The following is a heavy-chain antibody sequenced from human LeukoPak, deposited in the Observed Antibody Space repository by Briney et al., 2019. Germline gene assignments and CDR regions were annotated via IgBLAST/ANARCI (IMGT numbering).Heavy chain of an antibody. J-gene: IGHJ4*02. V-gene: IGHV3-30*18. CDR3: AKAGGYDSFFDY. D-gene: IGHD5-12*01. Sequence: TGGSLRLSCAASGFTLSSYGMHWVRRAPGKGLEWVTLISYDGSNKYYADSVKGRFIISRDNSNNTLYLQMNSLRPEDTAVYYCAKAGGYDSFFDYWGQGTLVTVSS. CDR2: ISYDGSNK. CDR1: GFTLSSYG.